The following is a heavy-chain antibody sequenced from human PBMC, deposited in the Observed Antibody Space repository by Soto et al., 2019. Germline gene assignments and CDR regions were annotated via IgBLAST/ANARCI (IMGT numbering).Heavy chain of an antibody. D-gene: IGHD6-19*01. J-gene: IGHJ3*02. Sequence: GGSLRLSCTASGFTFGDYAMSWFRQAPGKGPEWVGFIRSKAYGGTTEYAASVKGRFTISRDDSKSIAYLQMNSLKTEDTAVYYCTREGSSGWEDAFDIWGQGTMVTVSS. V-gene: IGHV3-49*03. CDR2: IRSKAYGGTT. CDR3: TREGSSGWEDAFDI. CDR1: GFTFGDYA.